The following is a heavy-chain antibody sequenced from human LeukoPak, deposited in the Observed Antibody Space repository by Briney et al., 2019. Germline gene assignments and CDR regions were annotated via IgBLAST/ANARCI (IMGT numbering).Heavy chain of an antibody. CDR2: FDPEDGET. CDR1: GYTLTELS. CDR3: ATVRGYSGYVGYDY. Sequence: VASVKVSCKVSGYTLTELSTHWVRQAPGKGLEWMGGFDPEDGETIYAQKFQGRVTMTEDTSTDTAYMELSSLRSEDTAVYYCATVRGYSGYVGYDYWGQGTLVTVSS. D-gene: IGHD5-12*01. J-gene: IGHJ4*02. V-gene: IGHV1-24*01.